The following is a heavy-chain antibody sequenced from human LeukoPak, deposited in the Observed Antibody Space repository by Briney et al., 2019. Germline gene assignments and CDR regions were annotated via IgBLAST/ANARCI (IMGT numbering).Heavy chain of an antibody. CDR2: IYYSGSA. V-gene: IGHV4-39*01. D-gene: IGHD3-10*01. CDR3: ARLGGSYSADY. CDR1: GGSINSSSHY. J-gene: IGHJ4*02. Sequence: SETLSLTCTVSGGSINSSSHYWGWIRQPPGKGLEWIGTIYYSGSAYQNPSLKSRVTISVDTSKNQFSLKLSSVTAADTAVYYCARLGGSYSADYWGQGTLVTVSS.